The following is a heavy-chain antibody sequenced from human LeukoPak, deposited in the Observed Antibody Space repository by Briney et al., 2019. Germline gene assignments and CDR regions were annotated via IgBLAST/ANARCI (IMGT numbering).Heavy chain of an antibody. J-gene: IGHJ5*02. CDR1: GGSMSSSSYY. V-gene: IGHV4-39*01. Sequence: SETLSLTCSVSGGSMSSSSYYRAWIRQTPGKGLEWIGSIFSSGTTYYNPSLKSRVTISVDTSENEFSLKLNSVTAADTAVYYCASHGGSGSYPPVRDDPWGQGTLVTVSS. CDR2: IFSSGTT. D-gene: IGHD3-10*01. CDR3: ASHGGSGSYPPVRDDP.